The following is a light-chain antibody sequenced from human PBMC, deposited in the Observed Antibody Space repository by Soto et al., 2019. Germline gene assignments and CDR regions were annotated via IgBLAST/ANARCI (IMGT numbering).Light chain of an antibody. CDR3: AAWDDSLNAVV. V-gene: IGLV1-44*01. Sequence: QSVLTQPPSVSGTPGQKVSISCSGSASNLGGNPVNWYQHLPGAAPKLLIYPNHQRPSGVPDRFSGSKSGTSASLAISGLRSEDEADFYCAAWDDSLNAVVFGGGTKLTVL. J-gene: IGLJ2*01. CDR2: PNH. CDR1: ASNLGGNP.